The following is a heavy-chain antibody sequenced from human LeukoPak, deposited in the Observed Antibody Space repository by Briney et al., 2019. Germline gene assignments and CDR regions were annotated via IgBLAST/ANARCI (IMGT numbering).Heavy chain of an antibody. V-gene: IGHV4-59*01. Sequence: SETLSLTCTVSGGSFSSYYWSWIRQPPGKGLEWIGYIYYSGSTNYNPSLKSRVTISVDTSKNQFSLKLSSVTAADTAVYYRASGAPFETYFEYWGQGTLVTVSS. J-gene: IGHJ4*02. CDR1: GGSFSSYY. D-gene: IGHD3-10*01. CDR2: IYYSGST. CDR3: ASGAPFETYFEY.